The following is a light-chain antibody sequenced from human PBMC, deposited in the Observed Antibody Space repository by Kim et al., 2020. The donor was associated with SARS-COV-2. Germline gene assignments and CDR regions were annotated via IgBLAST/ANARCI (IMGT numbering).Light chain of an antibody. CDR2: EVN. J-gene: IGLJ2*01. Sequence: GTSVTIAAPGTSGDVSGYNYVSWYQQHPRKAPKRMIYEVNKRPSGVPDRFSGSKSGNTDSLTVSGLQAEDEADYYCSSYAGSNNLFFGGGTQLTVL. CDR3: SSYAGSNNLF. V-gene: IGLV2-8*01. CDR1: SGDVSGYNY.